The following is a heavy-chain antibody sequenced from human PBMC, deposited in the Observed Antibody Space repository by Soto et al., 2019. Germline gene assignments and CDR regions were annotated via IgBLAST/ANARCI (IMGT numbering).Heavy chain of an antibody. D-gene: IGHD6-19*01. V-gene: IGHV4-4*02. J-gene: IGHJ6*02. CDR1: GGSISSSNW. CDR3: ARDHRIAGAGEYYYYYGMDG. Sequence: QVQLQESGPGLVKPSGTLSLTCAVSGGSISSSNWWSWVRQPPGKGLEWLGEIYHSGSTNYNPSLKSRVTISVDKSKNQFSLKLSSGTAADTAVYYCARDHRIAGAGEYYYYYGMDGWGQGTTVTVS. CDR2: IYHSGST.